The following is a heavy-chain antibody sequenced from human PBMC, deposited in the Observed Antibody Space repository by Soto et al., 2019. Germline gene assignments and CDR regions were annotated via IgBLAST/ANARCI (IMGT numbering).Heavy chain of an antibody. V-gene: IGHV3-23*01. CDR3: ARWSYLDY. CDR1: GFSFGSYA. Sequence: GGSLRLSCAASGFSFGSYALSWVRQAPGKGLEWVSTISGSDGKTLYADSVKGRFSISRDTSQSTLYLQMNSLRADDTAMYYCARWSYLDYWGQGTRVTVSS. J-gene: IGHJ4*02. CDR2: ISGSDGKT. D-gene: IGHD3-3*01.